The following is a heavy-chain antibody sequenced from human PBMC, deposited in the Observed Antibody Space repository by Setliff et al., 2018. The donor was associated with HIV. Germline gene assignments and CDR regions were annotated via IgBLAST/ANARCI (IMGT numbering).Heavy chain of an antibody. V-gene: IGHV4-38-2*01. CDR2: IYHSGST. CDR3: ARGGTSSNWFGP. D-gene: IGHD2-2*01. CDR1: GYSISSGYY. J-gene: IGHJ5*02. Sequence: SETLSLTCAVSGYSISSGYYWGWIRQPPGKGLEWIGSIYHSGSTFYNPSLKSRVTISLDTSKNQFSLKLTSVTAADTAVYYCARGGTSSNWFGPWGQGTLVTVSS.